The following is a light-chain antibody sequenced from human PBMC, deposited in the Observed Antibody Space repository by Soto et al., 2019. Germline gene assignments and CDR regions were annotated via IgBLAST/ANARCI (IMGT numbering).Light chain of an antibody. J-gene: IGKJ1*01. CDR3: QQFGSAQT. Sequence: EIVLTQSPGTLSLSPGERATLSCRASQSVSSNYLAWYQQKPGQAPRLLIYAASRRATGIPDRFSGSGSGTDFTLTISRLEPEDFAVYYCQQFGSAQTFGQGTKVEIK. CDR2: AAS. CDR1: QSVSSNY. V-gene: IGKV3-20*01.